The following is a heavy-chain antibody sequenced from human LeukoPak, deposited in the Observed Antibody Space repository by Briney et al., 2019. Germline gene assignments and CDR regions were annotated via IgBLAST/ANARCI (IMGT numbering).Heavy chain of an antibody. J-gene: IGHJ5*01. V-gene: IGHV3-23*01. Sequence: GSLRLSCAASGFMFSDYAMSWVRQIPGKAPEWVATIGHIRDQSTYYADSVKGRFTISRDNSENVVYLQMDRLRAEDGAIYFCSKDRRRYYFSSSGYFFDSWGQGSLVTVSS. CDR2: IGHIRDQST. D-gene: IGHD3-22*01. CDR3: SKDRRRYYFSSSGYFFDS. CDR1: GFMFSDYA.